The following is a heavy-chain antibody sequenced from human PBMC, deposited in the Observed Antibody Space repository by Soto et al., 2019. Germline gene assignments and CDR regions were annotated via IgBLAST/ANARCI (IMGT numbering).Heavy chain of an antibody. Sequence: GGSLRLSCAASGFTFDDYAMHWVRQAPGKGLEWVSGISWNSGSIGYADSVKGRFTISRDNAKNSLYLQMNSLRAEDTALYYCAKLPGKCGYDYWGQGTLVTVSS. CDR1: GFTFDDYA. J-gene: IGHJ4*02. D-gene: IGHD3-22*01. CDR2: ISWNSGSI. V-gene: IGHV3-9*01. CDR3: AKLPGKCGYDY.